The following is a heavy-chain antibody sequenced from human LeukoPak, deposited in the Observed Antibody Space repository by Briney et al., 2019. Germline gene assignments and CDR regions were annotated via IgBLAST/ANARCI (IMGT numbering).Heavy chain of an antibody. CDR2: THYSGNT. J-gene: IGHJ5*01. CDR3: AREGAYRTYGDYSPFDF. D-gene: IGHD4-17*01. CDR1: NDSISSTNYY. Sequence: SGTLSLTCAVSNDSISSTNYYWGWIRQPPGKGLERIGTTHYSGNTYYNPSLKSRVTIPLDTSKNQFSLRLNSVTAADTAVYYCAREGAYRTYGDYSPFDFWGQGTLVTVSS. V-gene: IGHV4-39*07.